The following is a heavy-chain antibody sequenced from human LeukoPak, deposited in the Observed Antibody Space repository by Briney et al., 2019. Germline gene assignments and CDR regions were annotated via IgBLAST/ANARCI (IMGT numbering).Heavy chain of an antibody. D-gene: IGHD6-13*01. CDR1: GYTFTSYA. Sequence: SVKVSCKASGYTFTSYAISWVRQAPGQGLEWMGGIIPIFGTANYAQKFQGRVTITADESTSTAYMELSSLRSEDTAVYYCARGIWQQPPFNYYYYGMDVWGQGTTVTVSS. J-gene: IGHJ6*02. CDR3: ARGIWQQPPFNYYYYGMDV. CDR2: IIPIFGTA. V-gene: IGHV1-69*13.